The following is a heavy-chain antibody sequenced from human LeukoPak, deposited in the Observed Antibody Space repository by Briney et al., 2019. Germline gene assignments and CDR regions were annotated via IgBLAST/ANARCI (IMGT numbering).Heavy chain of an antibody. V-gene: IGHV3-74*01. D-gene: IGHD2-2*02. CDR1: GFTFSNYW. J-gene: IGHJ4*02. Sequence: PGGSLRLSCAASGFTFSNYWMHWVRQAPGKGLVWVSRVNSDGSTSSYADSVKGRFTISRDNAKNTLYLQMNSLRAEDTAVYYCARAGRGFCSGASCYMSFDYWGQGTLVTVSS. CDR3: ARAGRGFCSGASCYMSFDY. CDR2: VNSDGSTS.